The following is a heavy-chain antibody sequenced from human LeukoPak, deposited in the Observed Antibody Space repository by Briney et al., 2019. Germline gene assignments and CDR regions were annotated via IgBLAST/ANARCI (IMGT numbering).Heavy chain of an antibody. V-gene: IGHV3-23*01. D-gene: IGHD6-13*01. CDR1: GFTFSSYA. J-gene: IGHJ4*02. CDR3: AKEPRGSSSRLIYFDY. CDR2: ISGGGGST. Sequence: GESLKISCAASGFTFSSYAMSWVRQAPGKGLEWVSAISGGGGSTYYADSVKGRFTISRDNSKNTLYLQMNSLRAEDTAVYYCAKEPRGSSSRLIYFDYWGQGTLVTVSS.